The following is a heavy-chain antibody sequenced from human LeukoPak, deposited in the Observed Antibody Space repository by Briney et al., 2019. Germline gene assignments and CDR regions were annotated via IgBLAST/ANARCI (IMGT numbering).Heavy chain of an antibody. D-gene: IGHD3-9*01. V-gene: IGHV3-23*01. CDR2: ISGSGGST. J-gene: IGHJ4*02. CDR3: ARGGLVIPLRFDY. Sequence: GGSRRFSGAASGLTFSSYAMSWVRQAPGKGLDWVSAISGSGGSTYYADSVKGRFTISRDNAKNSLYLQMNSLRAEDTAVYYCARGGLVIPLRFDYWGQGTLVTVSS. CDR1: GLTFSSYA.